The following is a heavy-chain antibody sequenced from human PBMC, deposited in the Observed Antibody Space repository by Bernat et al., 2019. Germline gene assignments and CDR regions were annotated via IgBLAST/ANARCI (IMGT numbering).Heavy chain of an antibody. CDR1: GYTFTSYD. D-gene: IGHD3-10*01. CDR3: ARGVLLWFGVVDY. CDR2: MNPNSGNT. Sequence: QVQLVQSGAEVKKPGASVKVSCKASGYTFTSYDINWVRQATGQGREWMGWMNPNSGNTGYAQKFQGRVTMTRNTSISTVYMGLRSLRSEDTAVYYCARGVLLWFGVVDYWGQGTLVTVSS. J-gene: IGHJ4*02. V-gene: IGHV1-8*01.